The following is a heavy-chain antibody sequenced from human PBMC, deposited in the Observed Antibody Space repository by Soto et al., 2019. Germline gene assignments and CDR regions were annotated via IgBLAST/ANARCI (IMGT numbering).Heavy chain of an antibody. Sequence: QVQVQQSGPGLVKPSETLSLTCTVSSGPSKSHNWGWIRQPPGRGLEWIGYVYDTWSTSYNPSLKSRVTVSADTSTNRISLTLRFVTAADTAVYYCVRQGIGFLHGLVDVWGQGTTVIGSS. V-gene: IGHV4-59*08. CDR3: VRQGIGFLHGLVDV. J-gene: IGHJ6*01. D-gene: IGHD3-10*01. CDR2: VYDTWST. CDR1: SGPSKSHN.